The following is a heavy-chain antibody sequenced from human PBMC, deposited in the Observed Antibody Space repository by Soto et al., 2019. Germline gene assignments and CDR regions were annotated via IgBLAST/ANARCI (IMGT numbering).Heavy chain of an antibody. CDR1: GGTFSNYA. J-gene: IGHJ5*02. CDR3: AKDGGADGYFGNWLDP. V-gene: IGHV1-69*15. CDR2: IIPIFGTT. Sequence: QVHLVQSGAEVKKPGSSVNVSCKASGGTFSNYAITWVRQAPGQGLEWVGRIIPIFGTTNVAQKFQGRVTINAEESTTTAYMELSALRSDDTAVYYCAKDGGADGYFGNWLDPWGQGTLVTVSS. D-gene: IGHD5-12*01.